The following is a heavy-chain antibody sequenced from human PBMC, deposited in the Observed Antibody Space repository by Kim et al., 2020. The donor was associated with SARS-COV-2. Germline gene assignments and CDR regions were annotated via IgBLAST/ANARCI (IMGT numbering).Heavy chain of an antibody. CDR1: GFTFSSCS. V-gene: IGHV3-23*01. CDR2: ISGNGANT. J-gene: IGHJ6*02. CDR3: AKGLSKSIYYYYGMDV. D-gene: IGHD2-2*01. Sequence: GGSLRLSGAASGFTFSSCSMSWVRQAPGKGLEWVSAISGNGANTYYADSVKGRFTISRDNSKNTLHLQMNSLRAGDTAVYYCAKGLSKSIYYYYGMDVWGQGTTVTVSS.